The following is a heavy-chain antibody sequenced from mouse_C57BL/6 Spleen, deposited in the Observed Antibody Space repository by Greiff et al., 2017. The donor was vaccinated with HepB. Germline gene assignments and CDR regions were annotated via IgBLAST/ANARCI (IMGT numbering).Heavy chain of an antibody. CDR3: ARESDGYLLAMDY. CDR2: INPSTGGT. J-gene: IGHJ4*01. D-gene: IGHD2-3*01. CDR1: GYSFTGYY. Sequence: EVQLQQSGPELVKPGASVKISCKASGYSFTGYYMNWVKQSPEKSLEWIGEINPSTGGTTYNQKFKAKATLTVDKSSSTAYMQLKSLTSEDSAVYYCARESDGYLLAMDYWGQGTSVTVSS. V-gene: IGHV1-42*01.